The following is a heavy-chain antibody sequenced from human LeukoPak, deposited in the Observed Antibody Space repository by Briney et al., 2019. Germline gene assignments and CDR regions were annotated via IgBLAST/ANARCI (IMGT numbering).Heavy chain of an antibody. CDR2: IQYDGSYK. Sequence: GGSLRLSCAASGFTFSSYGMHWVRQAPGKGLEWVAFIQYDGSYKYYAESVKGRFTISRDNSKNTLHLQMNSLRADDTAVYYCAKDQGNWNYAFDYWGQGTLVTVSS. V-gene: IGHV3-30*02. CDR3: AKDQGNWNYAFDY. D-gene: IGHD1-7*01. J-gene: IGHJ4*02. CDR1: GFTFSSYG.